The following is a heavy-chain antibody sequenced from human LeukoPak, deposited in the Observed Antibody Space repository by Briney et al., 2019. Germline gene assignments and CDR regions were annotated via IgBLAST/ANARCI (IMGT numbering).Heavy chain of an antibody. V-gene: IGHV3-21*01. CDR1: GFTFSGYW. D-gene: IGHD3-3*01. CDR3: ASRDFWSGSRGE. J-gene: IGHJ4*02. CDR2: ISSSSSYI. Sequence: PGGSLRLSCTVSGFTFSGYWMSWVRQAPGKGLEWVSSISSSSSYIYYADSVKGRFTISRDNAKNSLYLQMNSLRAEDTAVYYCASRDFWSGSRGEWGQGTLVTVSS.